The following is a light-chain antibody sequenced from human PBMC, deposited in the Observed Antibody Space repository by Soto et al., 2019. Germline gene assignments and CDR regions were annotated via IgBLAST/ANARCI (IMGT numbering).Light chain of an antibody. V-gene: IGKV1-27*01. Sequence: DIQMTQSPSSLSASVGDRVTITCRASQAINHNLAWYPQRPGKVPQVLIYAASTLPSGVPSRFSGGGSGTDFTLTISSLQPEDVATYYGQSYNSAPLTFGGGTKVEIK. CDR3: QSYNSAPLT. J-gene: IGKJ4*01. CDR1: QAINHN. CDR2: AAS.